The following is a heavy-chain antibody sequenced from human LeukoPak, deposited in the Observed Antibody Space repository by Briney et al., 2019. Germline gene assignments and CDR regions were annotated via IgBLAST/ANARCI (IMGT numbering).Heavy chain of an antibody. CDR2: ISRSSSYI. Sequence: GGSLRLSCVASGFTFSFYSMNWVRQAPGKGLEWVSSISRSSSYIHHADSVRGRFTISRDNAKNSLYLQMNSLRAEDTAVYYCARDGDTAMVTDYWGQGTLVTVSS. CDR1: GFTFSFYS. V-gene: IGHV3-21*01. D-gene: IGHD5-18*01. J-gene: IGHJ4*02. CDR3: ARDGDTAMVTDY.